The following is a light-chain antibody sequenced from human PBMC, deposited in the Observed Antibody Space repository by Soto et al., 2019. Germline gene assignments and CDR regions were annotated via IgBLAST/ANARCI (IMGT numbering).Light chain of an antibody. CDR2: GAS. J-gene: IGKJ2*01. Sequence: IVLTQSPGTLSVSPGERVTLSCRASQTVIHNFLAWYQQKPGQAPRLLIYGASTRPTGVPDRFSGRGSGTDFTLTISRLEPEDSAVYFCQQYVYPTFTFGQGTKLEI. CDR1: QTVIHNF. V-gene: IGKV3-20*01. CDR3: QQYVYPTFT.